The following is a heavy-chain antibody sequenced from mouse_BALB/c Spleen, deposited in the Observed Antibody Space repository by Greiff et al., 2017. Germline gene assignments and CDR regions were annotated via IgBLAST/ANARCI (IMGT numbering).Heavy chain of an antibody. CDR1: GFTFSSYA. J-gene: IGHJ2*01. V-gene: IGHV5-9-4*01. Sequence: EVQVVESGGGLVKPGGSLKLSCAASGFTFSSYAMSWVRQSPEKRLEWVAEISSGGSYTYYPDTVTGRFTISRDNAKNTLYLEMSSLRSEDTAMYYCARGRPFDYWGQGTTLTVSS. D-gene: IGHD1-2*01. CDR2: ISSGGSYT. CDR3: ARGRPFDY.